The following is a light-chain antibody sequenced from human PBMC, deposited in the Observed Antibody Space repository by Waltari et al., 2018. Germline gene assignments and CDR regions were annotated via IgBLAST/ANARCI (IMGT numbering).Light chain of an antibody. V-gene: IGLV3-21*02. CDR2: DDG. CDR3: QVWDSGSEHYV. Sequence: SYVLTQPPSVSVASGETARITCGGTKLGWKNAHWYQEKPGQAPVLVVYDDGDRPSGIPGRFSGTNSGNTATLTVSRVDAGDEADYYGQVWDSGSEHYVVGTVTKVTVL. J-gene: IGLJ1*01. CDR1: KLGWKN.